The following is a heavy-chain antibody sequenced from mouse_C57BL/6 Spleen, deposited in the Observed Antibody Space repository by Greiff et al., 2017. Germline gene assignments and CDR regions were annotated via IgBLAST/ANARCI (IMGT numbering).Heavy chain of an antibody. CDR3: AREDGNYGGGAMDY. Sequence: QVQLQQPGAELVKPGASVTLSCKASGYTFTSYWMHWVKQRPGQGLEWIGMIHPNSGSTNYNEKFKSKATLTVDKSSSTAYMQLSSLTSEDSAVYYCAREDGNYGGGAMDYWGQGTSVTVSS. J-gene: IGHJ4*01. V-gene: IGHV1-64*01. D-gene: IGHD2-1*01. CDR1: GYTFTSYW. CDR2: IHPNSGST.